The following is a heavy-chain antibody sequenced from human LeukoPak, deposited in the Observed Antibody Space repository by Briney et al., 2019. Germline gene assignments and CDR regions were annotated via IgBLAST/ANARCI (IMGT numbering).Heavy chain of an antibody. CDR3: ARAVRHELPIDY. D-gene: IGHD2-15*01. CDR2: IYYSGST. Sequence: SETLSLTCTVSGGSISSYYWSWIRQPPGKGLEWIGYIYYSGSTNYNPSLKSRVTISVDTSKNQFSLKLSSVTAADTAVYYCARAVRHELPIDYWGQGTLVTVSS. V-gene: IGHV4-59*01. CDR1: GGSISSYY. J-gene: IGHJ4*02.